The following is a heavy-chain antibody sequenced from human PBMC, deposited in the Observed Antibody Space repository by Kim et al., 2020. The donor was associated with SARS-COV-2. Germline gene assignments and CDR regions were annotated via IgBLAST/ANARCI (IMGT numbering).Heavy chain of an antibody. V-gene: IGHV4-59*13. D-gene: IGHD3-9*01. CDR2: IYYSGST. J-gene: IGHJ6*02. Sequence: SETLSLTCTVSGGSISSYYWSWIRHPPGKGLEWIGYIYYSGSTNYNPSLKSRVTISVDTSKNQFSLKLSSVTAADTAVYYCAREYYDILTGYYEAYYGMDVWGQGTTVTVSS. CDR3: AREYYDILTGYYEAYYGMDV. CDR1: GGSISSYY.